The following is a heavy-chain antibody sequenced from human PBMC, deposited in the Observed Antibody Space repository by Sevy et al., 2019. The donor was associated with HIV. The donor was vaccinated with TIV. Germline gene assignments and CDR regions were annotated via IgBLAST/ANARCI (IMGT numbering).Heavy chain of an antibody. D-gene: IGHD6-13*01. CDR2: MTGNGGSP. V-gene: IGHV3-23*01. Sequence: GGSLRLSCAAAGFTFSGYTMSWVRQGPGKGLEWISGMTGNGGSPYYARSVKGRFTISRDNSKNTLYLHMNSLRAEDTAVYYCAKWSHRYSSSWYGFDYWGQGALVTVSS. CDR3: AKWSHRYSSSWYGFDY. CDR1: GFTFSGYT. J-gene: IGHJ4*02.